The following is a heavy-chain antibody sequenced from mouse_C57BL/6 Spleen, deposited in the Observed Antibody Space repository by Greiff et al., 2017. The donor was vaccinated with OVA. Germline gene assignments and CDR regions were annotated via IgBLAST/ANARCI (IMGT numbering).Heavy chain of an antibody. CDR1: GYTFTSYW. V-gene: IGHV1-55*01. CDR3: ARSGEEAMDY. Sequence: QVQLQQPGAELVQPGASVQMSCKASGYTFTSYWITWVKQRPGQGLEWIGDIYPGSGSTNYNEKFKSKDTLTVDTSSSTAYMQLSSLTSEDSAVYYCARSGEEAMDYWGQGTSVTVSS. CDR2: IYPGSGST. J-gene: IGHJ4*01. D-gene: IGHD1-3*01.